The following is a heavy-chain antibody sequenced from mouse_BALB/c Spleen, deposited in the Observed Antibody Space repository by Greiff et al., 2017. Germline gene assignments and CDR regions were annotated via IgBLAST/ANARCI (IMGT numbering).Heavy chain of an antibody. Sequence: VQLVESGPELVKPGASVKISCKASGYSFTSYYIHWVKQRPGQGLEWIGWIFPGSGNTKYNEKFKGKATLTADTSSSTAYMQLSSLTSEDSAVYFCARTYYYGSTPGYFDYWGQGTTLTVSS. CDR2: IFPGSGNT. CDR3: ARTYYYGSTPGYFDY. J-gene: IGHJ2*01. CDR1: GYSFTSYY. V-gene: IGHV1-66*01. D-gene: IGHD1-1*01.